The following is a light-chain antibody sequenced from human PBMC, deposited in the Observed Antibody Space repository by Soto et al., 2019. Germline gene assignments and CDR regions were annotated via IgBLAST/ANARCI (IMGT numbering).Light chain of an antibody. CDR1: QSISGSY. J-gene: IGKJ5*01. V-gene: IGKV3-20*01. CDR3: QQYNNWPLIT. CDR2: GAS. Sequence: EIVLTQSPGTLSLSPGERASLSCRASQSISGSYLAWYQQKPGQAPRLLIYGASSRATGIPDRFSGSGSGTEFTLTISSLQSEDFAVYYCQQYNNWPLITFGQGTRLEIK.